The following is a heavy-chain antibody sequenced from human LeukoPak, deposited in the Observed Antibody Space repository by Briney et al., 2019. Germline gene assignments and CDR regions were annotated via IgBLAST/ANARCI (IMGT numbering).Heavy chain of an antibody. J-gene: IGHJ4*02. CDR2: ISSSSSYI. CDR1: GFTFSSYT. Sequence: GGSLRLSCAASGFTFSSYTMNCVRQAPGKGLEWCSSISSSSSYIYYADSVKGRFTISRDNAKNSLYMQMRSLRDEEMALYYCARANDHVLSTYYFDYWGQGTLVTVSS. V-gene: IGHV3-21*04. CDR3: ARANDHVLSTYYFDY. D-gene: IGHD1-1*01.